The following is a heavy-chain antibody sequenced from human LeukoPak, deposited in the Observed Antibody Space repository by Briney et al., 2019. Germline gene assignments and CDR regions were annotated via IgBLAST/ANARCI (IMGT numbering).Heavy chain of an antibody. Sequence: GGSLRLSCAASGFTFSSYGMHWVRQAPGKGLEWVAFIRYDGSNKYYADSVKGRFTISRDNSKNTLYLQMNSLRAEDTAVYYCAKAWDIVVVPAAADYWGQRTLVTVSS. CDR3: AKAWDIVVVPAAADY. V-gene: IGHV3-30*02. D-gene: IGHD2-2*01. J-gene: IGHJ4*02. CDR1: GFTFSSYG. CDR2: IRYDGSNK.